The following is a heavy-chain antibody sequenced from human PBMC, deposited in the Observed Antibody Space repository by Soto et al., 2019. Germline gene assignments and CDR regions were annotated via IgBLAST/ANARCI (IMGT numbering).Heavy chain of an antibody. CDR1: ALTINPHG. Sequence: PALTINPHGTQWLRRTHAASLDRVAVISYAGNNKYYAGSVKGRFTISRDNPKNTQHLQMNSLRPQNNTVYYYAKYRRGYNWNYFDYWGKGT. J-gene: IGHJ4*02. D-gene: IGHD1-20*01. V-gene: IGHV3-30*18. CDR2: ISYAGNNK. CDR3: AKYRRGYNWNYFDY.